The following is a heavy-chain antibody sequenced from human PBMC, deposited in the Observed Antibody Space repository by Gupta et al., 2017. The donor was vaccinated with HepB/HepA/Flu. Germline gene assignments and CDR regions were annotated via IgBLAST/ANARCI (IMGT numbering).Heavy chain of an antibody. Sequence: EVQLVESGGGLVQPGGSLRLSCAASGFAFNTYEMNWVRQAPEKGLEWLSYISSSGGAIFDADSVQGRFTISRDNAKNSLSLQMNNLRADDTAVYYCVRGGSTDSTNWFDPWGQGTLVTVSS. V-gene: IGHV3-48*03. CDR2: ISSSGGAI. J-gene: IGHJ5*02. CDR3: VRGGSTDSTNWFDP. D-gene: IGHD2-2*01. CDR1: GFAFNTYE.